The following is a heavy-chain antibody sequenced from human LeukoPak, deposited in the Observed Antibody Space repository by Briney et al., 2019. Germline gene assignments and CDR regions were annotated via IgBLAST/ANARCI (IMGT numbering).Heavy chain of an antibody. CDR3: TTDIPFTSGGAIAY. D-gene: IGHD3-16*02. Sequence: GGSLRLSCAASGLIFSDCWMTWVRQAPGKGLEWVGRIKSEVDGATRDYAAPVRGRFTLSRDDSRNTLYLQMNSLKTEDTAFYYCTTDIPFTSGGAIAYWGQGTLVTVSS. CDR2: IKSEVDGATR. CDR1: GLIFSDCW. V-gene: IGHV3-15*01. J-gene: IGHJ4*02.